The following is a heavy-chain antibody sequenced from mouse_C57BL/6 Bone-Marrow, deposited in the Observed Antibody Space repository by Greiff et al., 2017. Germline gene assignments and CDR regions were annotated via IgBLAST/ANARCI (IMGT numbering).Heavy chain of an antibody. CDR1: GYTFTDYS. D-gene: IGHD2-9*01. V-gene: IGHV1-75*01. CDR2: IFPGSGGT. CDR3: ARSYYGYDLYYFDY. Sequence: QVQLQQSGPELVKPGASVKISCKASGYTFTDYSINWVKQRPGQGLEWIGWIFPGSGGTYYNEKFKGKATLTVDKSSSTAYMLLSSLTSEDSAVYFCARSYYGYDLYYFDYWGQGTTLTVSS. J-gene: IGHJ2*01.